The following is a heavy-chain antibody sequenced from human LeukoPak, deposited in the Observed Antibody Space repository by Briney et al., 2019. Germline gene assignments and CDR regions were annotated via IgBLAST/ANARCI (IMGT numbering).Heavy chain of an antibody. CDR3: AKNGDRGAYCSGGSCYPYYYYYMDV. J-gene: IGHJ6*03. D-gene: IGHD2-15*01. CDR2: IYSGGST. Sequence: GGSLRLSCAASEFSVGSNYMTWVRQAPGKGLEWVSLIYSGGSTYYADSVKGRFTISRDNSKNTLYLQMNSLRAEDTAVYYCAKNGDRGAYCSGGSCYPYYYYYMDVWGKGTTVTISS. CDR1: EFSVGSNY. V-gene: IGHV3-53*01.